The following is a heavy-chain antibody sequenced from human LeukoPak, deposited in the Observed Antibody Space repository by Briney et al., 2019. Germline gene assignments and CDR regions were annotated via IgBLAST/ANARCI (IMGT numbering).Heavy chain of an antibody. CDR1: GFTLGTYI. CDR3: ARERQDTIVHSGAFDI. CDR2: VASDGSQT. J-gene: IGHJ3*02. V-gene: IGHV3-30-3*01. D-gene: IGHD3-10*01. Sequence: PGKSLRLSCGASGFTLGTYIMHWVRQAPDKGLQWVAAVASDGSQTFYIESVRGRFTISRDNSKNTLYLQMNTLRAEDTAVYFCARERQDTIVHSGAFDIWGQGTMVTVSS.